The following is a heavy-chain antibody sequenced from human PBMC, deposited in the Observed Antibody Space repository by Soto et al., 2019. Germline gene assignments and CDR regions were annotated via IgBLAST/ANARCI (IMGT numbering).Heavy chain of an antibody. Sequence: EVQLVASGGGLVQPGRSLSRSCAASGCTFDSYSIHWVRQAPGKGLEWVSGITGNSGSIAYEASVKGRFTIPTDNSKNPLDLHLSSLRTEDTALYYCTKATSRVVTNDDAFDIWGRGTVVTVSS. J-gene: IGHJ3*02. V-gene: IGHV3-9*01. CDR3: TKATSRVVTNDDAFDI. CDR2: ITGNSGSI. D-gene: IGHD2-21*02. CDR1: GCTFDSYS.